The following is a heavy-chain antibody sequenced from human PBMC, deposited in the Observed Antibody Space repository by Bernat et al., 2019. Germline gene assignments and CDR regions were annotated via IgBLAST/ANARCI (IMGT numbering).Heavy chain of an antibody. CDR2: ISSSSSFT. Sequence: QVQLVESGGGLVKPGGSLRLSCAASGFTFSDYYMTWIRQAPGKGLEWVSFISSSSSFTNFADSVKGRFTISRDNAKNSLYLQMNSLRVEDTAVYYCARGGSSQLVPRLLDYWGQGTLVTVSS. J-gene: IGHJ4*02. V-gene: IGHV3-11*05. D-gene: IGHD6-13*01. CDR3: ARGGSSQLVPRLLDY. CDR1: GFTFSDYY.